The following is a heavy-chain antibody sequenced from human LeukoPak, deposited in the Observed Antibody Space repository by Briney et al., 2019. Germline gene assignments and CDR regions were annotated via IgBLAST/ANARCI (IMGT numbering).Heavy chain of an antibody. CDR2: INRSGST. D-gene: IGHD6-13*01. CDR1: GGSFSGYY. J-gene: IGHJ5*02. V-gene: IGHV4-34*01. Sequence: PSETLSLTCAIYGGSFSGYYWSWIRQPPGKGLEWIGEINRSGSTNYNPSLKSRVTISVDTSKNQLSLKVSSVTAADTAVYYCASVTITAAGRNWFDPWGQGTLVTVSS. CDR3: ASVTITAAGRNWFDP.